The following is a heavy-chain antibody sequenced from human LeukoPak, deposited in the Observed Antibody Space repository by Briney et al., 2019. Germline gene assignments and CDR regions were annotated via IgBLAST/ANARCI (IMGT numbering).Heavy chain of an antibody. CDR2: IYYSGST. Sequence: SETLSLTCTVSGGSISSSSYYWGWIRQPPGKGLEWIGSIYYSGSTYYNPSLKSRVTISVDTSKNQFSLKLSSATAADTAVYYCARHGDYDSSGCSSYWGQGTLVTVSS. J-gene: IGHJ4*02. V-gene: IGHV4-39*01. CDR3: ARHGDYDSSGCSSY. CDR1: GGSISSSSYY. D-gene: IGHD3-22*01.